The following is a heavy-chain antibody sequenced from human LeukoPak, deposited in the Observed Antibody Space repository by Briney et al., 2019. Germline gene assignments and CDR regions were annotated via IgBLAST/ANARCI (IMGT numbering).Heavy chain of an antibody. D-gene: IGHD5-12*01. J-gene: IGHJ4*02. CDR3: ARQNGEYSAYDLSTFDS. CDR1: GGSISSSSYF. CDR2: IYYSGDT. Sequence: PSETLSLTCNVSGGSISSSSYFWGWIRQPPGKGLEWIGSIYYSGDTYYNPSLKSRVTISVDTSKNQFSLKLNSVTAADTAVFYCARQNGEYSAYDLSTFDSWGQGALVTVSS. V-gene: IGHV4-39*01.